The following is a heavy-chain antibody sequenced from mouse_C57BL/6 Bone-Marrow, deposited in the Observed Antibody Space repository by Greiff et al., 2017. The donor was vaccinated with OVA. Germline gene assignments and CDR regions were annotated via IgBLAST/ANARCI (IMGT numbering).Heavy chain of an antibody. Sequence: EVKVVESGGGLVQPGESLKLSCESNEYEFPSHDMSWVRKTPEKRLELVAAINSDGGSTYYPDTMERRFIISRDNTKKTLYLQMSSLRSEDTALYYCARLGNWAPYWYFDVWGTGTTVTVSS. J-gene: IGHJ1*03. V-gene: IGHV5-2*01. D-gene: IGHD4-1*01. CDR1: EYEFPSHD. CDR2: INSDGGST. CDR3: ARLGNWAPYWYFDV.